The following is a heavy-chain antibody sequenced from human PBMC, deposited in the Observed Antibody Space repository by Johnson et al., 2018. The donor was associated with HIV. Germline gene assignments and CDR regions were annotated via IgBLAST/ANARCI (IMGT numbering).Heavy chain of an antibody. Sequence: QVQLVESGGGVVQPGRSLRLSCAASGFTFSSYGMHWVSQAPGKGLEWVAFIRYAGSNKYYADSVTCRFTISRDNSKNTLSLQMNSLRAEDTAVYYCARGGLGDYVVAFDIWGQGTMVTVAS. CDR3: ARGGLGDYVVAFDI. CDR2: IRYAGSNK. D-gene: IGHD4-17*01. CDR1: GFTFSSYG. J-gene: IGHJ3*02. V-gene: IGHV3-30*02.